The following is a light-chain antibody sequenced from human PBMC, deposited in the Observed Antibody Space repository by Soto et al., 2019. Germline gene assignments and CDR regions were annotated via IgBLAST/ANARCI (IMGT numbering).Light chain of an antibody. CDR1: QNLRSS. J-gene: IGKJ1*01. V-gene: IGKV3-20*01. CDR3: QQYGSSPRT. Sequence: VMTQSPATLSVSPGERATLSCRASQNLRSSLAWYQQKPGQAPRLLIYGASSRATGIPDRFSGSGSGTDFTLTISRLEPEDFAVYYCQQYGSSPRTFGKGTKVDIK. CDR2: GAS.